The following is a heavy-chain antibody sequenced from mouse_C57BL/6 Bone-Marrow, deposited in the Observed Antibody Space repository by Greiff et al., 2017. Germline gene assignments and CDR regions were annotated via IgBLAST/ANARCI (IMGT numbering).Heavy chain of an antibody. V-gene: IGHV3-6*01. CDR1: GYSITSGYY. CDR3: ARAGGKAWFAY. CDR2: ISYDGSN. J-gene: IGHJ3*01. Sequence: ESGPGLVKPSQSLSLTCSVTGYSITSGYYWNWIRQFPGNKLEWMGYISYDGSNNYNPSLKNRISITRDTSKNQFFLKLNSGTTEDTATYYCARAGGKAWFAYWGQGTLVTVSA.